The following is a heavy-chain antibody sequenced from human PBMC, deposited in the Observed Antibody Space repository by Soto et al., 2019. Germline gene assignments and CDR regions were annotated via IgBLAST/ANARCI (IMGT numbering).Heavy chain of an antibody. Sequence: GGSLRLSCTASGFTFSSYAMNWVRQAPGKGLEWVAAISDDGGNKHYADSVKGRFTISRDNSKNTLYLQMNSLRAEDTAVYYCAKVRTPEPYYYYYGMDVWGQGTTVTVSS. CDR2: ISDDGGNK. CDR1: GFTFSSYA. J-gene: IGHJ6*02. D-gene: IGHD1-26*01. CDR3: AKVRTPEPYYYYYGMDV. V-gene: IGHV3-30-3*01.